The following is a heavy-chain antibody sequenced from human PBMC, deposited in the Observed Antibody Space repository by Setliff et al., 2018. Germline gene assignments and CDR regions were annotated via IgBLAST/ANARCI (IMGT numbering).Heavy chain of an antibody. CDR2: INPNSGGT. D-gene: IGHD5-18*01. CDR1: GYTFTGYY. J-gene: IGHJ4*02. V-gene: IGHV1-2*02. CDR3: ARAPSVELVTIRTNSWFTY. Sequence: ASVKVSCKASGYTFTGYYMHWVRQAPGQGLEWMGWINPNSGGTSYAQKFQGRVTMTADTSTSTAYMELRSLTSDDSAFYYCARAPSVELVTIRTNSWFTYWGQGTLVTVSS.